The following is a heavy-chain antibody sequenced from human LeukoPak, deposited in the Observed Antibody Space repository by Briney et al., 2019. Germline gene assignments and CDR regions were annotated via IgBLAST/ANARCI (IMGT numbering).Heavy chain of an antibody. CDR1: GGSISSYY. J-gene: IGHJ4*02. CDR2: IYTSGST. V-gene: IGHV4-4*07. CDR3: ARALTAGRTDH. D-gene: IGHD1-14*01. Sequence: SETLSLTCTVPGGSISSYYWSWIRQPAGKGLEWIGRIYTSGSTNYNPALKSRVTMSVDTSKYQYTLKLSAVAAADTAGYYCARALTAGRTDHWGPGTLVTVSS.